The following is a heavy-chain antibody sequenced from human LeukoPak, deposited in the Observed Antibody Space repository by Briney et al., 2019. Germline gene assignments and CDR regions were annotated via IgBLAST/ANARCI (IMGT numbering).Heavy chain of an antibody. CDR3: ASLVVVVAATENMDV. V-gene: IGHV3-23*01. Sequence: GGSLRLSCAASGFTFSSYAMSGVRQAPGKGLEWVSAISGSGGSTYYADPVKGRFTISRDNSKNTLYLQMNSLRAEDTAVYYCASLVVVVAATENMDVWGKGTTVTVSS. CDR1: GFTFSSYA. J-gene: IGHJ6*03. CDR2: ISGSGGST. D-gene: IGHD2-15*01.